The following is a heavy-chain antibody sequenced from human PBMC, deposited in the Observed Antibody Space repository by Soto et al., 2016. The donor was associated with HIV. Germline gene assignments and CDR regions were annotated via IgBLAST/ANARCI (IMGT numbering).Heavy chain of an antibody. CDR3: AKEGIGGSGAGLDY. CDR1: GFTFDDYA. D-gene: IGHD1-26*01. V-gene: IGHV3-9*03. J-gene: IGHJ4*02. Sequence: EVQLVESGGGLVQPGRSLRLSCAASGFTFDDYAMHWVRQAPGKGLEWVSGISWNSGSIGYADSVKGRFTISRDNAKNSLYLQMNSLRAEDMALYYCAKEGIGGSGAGLDYWGQGTLVTVSS. CDR2: ISWNSGSI.